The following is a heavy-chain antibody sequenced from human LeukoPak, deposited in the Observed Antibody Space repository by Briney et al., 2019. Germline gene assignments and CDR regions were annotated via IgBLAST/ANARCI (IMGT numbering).Heavy chain of an antibody. J-gene: IGHJ6*04. Sequence: GGSLRLSCVALEFESTYFWMTWVRRAPGKGPEWVANINHDGSERFYLDSVRGRFTISRDNAKNSLYLQMNSLRAEDTAVYYCATFVGTVSGSYTVPGGLLVWGKGTTVSVSS. CDR2: INHDGSER. D-gene: IGHD3-16*02. V-gene: IGHV3-7*01. CDR3: ATFVGTVSGSYTVPGGLLV. CDR1: EFESTYFW.